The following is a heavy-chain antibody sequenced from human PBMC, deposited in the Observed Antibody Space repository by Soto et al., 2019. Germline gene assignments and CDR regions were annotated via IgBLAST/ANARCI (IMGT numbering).Heavy chain of an antibody. V-gene: IGHV3-30*03. CDR1: GFTFNNYG. J-gene: IGHJ4*02. Sequence: GGSLRLSCAASGFTFNNYGMHWVRRAPGKGLEWVAVISYDGSSKYYADSVKGRFTVSRDYSKSTLYLQMSSLRPEDTAVYYCARDYSSYGPFDYWGQGTLVTVSS. CDR3: ARDYSSYGPFDY. D-gene: IGHD5-18*01. CDR2: ISYDGSSK.